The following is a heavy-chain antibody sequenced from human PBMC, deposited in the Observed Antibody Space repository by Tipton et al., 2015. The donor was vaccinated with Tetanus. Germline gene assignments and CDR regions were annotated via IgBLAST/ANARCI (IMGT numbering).Heavy chain of an antibody. J-gene: IGHJ6*02. CDR3: ARDRGDYIYYGMDV. Sequence: QLVQSGAELKKSGASLKVSCKASGYTFTGYYMYWVRQAPGQGLEWVGWIDPNSGGTIYAQNFQGRVTMTGDTSISTVYMELSRLRSDDTAVYYCARDRGDYIYYGMDVWGPGTTVTVSS. V-gene: IGHV1-2*02. CDR1: GYTFTGYY. D-gene: IGHD3-22*01. CDR2: IDPNSGGT.